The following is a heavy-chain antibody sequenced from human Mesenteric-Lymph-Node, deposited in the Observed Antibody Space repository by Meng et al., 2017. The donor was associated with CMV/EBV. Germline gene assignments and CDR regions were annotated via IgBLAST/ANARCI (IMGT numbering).Heavy chain of an antibody. J-gene: IGHJ6*02. Sequence: ETLSLTCTVSGGSISSYYWSWVRQAPGKGLECISVIYSTGSTYYADSVKGRFAISRDHSKTTVYLQMNSLRAEDSAVYYCARGGVLEVPVVYFYYGMDVWGQGTSVTVSS. CDR1: GGSISSYY. V-gene: IGHV3-66*03. D-gene: IGHD2-2*01. CDR2: IYSTGST. CDR3: ARGGVLEVPVVYFYYGMDV.